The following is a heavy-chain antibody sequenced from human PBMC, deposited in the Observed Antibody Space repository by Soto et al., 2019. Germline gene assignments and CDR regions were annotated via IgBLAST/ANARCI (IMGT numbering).Heavy chain of an antibody. CDR1: GYTFTSYG. V-gene: IGHV1-18*04. CDR3: ARVIIGGSNWFDP. Sequence: GASVKVSCKAFGYTFTSYGITWVRQAPGQGLEWMGWISAYNGNTNYAQKLQGRVTMTTDTSTSTAYMEPRSLRSDDTAVYYCARVIIGGSNWFDPWGQGTLVTVSS. D-gene: IGHD3-16*01. CDR2: ISAYNGNT. J-gene: IGHJ5*02.